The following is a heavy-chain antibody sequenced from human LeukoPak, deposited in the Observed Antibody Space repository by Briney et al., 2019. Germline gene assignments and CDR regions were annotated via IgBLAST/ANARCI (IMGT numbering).Heavy chain of an antibody. V-gene: IGHV3-74*01. Sequence: HPGGSLRLSCAASGFTFSSYWMHWVRQAPGKGLVWVSRINSDGSSTSYADSVKGRFTISRDNTKNSLYLQMNSLRAEDTAVYYCARYQYGSGSPYNWFDPWGLGTLVTVSS. CDR2: INSDGSST. J-gene: IGHJ5*02. D-gene: IGHD3-10*01. CDR1: GFTFSSYW. CDR3: ARYQYGSGSPYNWFDP.